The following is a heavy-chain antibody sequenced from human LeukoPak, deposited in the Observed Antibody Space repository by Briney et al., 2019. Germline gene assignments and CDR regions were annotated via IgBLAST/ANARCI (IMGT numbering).Heavy chain of an antibody. CDR1: GFTVSSNY. CDR3: ARIVDTAMEADY. D-gene: IGHD5-18*01. J-gene: IGHJ4*02. Sequence: GGSLRLSCAASGFTVSSNYMSWVRQAPGKGLEWVSVIYSGGSTYYADSVKGRFTISRDNSKNTLYLQMNSLRAEDTAVYYCARIVDTAMEADYWGQGTLVTVSS. CDR2: IYSGGST. V-gene: IGHV3-53*01.